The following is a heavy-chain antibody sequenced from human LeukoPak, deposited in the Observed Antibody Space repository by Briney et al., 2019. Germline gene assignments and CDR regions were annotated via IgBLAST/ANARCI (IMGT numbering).Heavy chain of an antibody. CDR2: ISSSGSTI. D-gene: IGHD6-19*01. Sequence: GGSLRLSCAASGFTFSSYGMHWVRQAPGKGLEWVSYISSSGSTIYYADSVKGRFTISRDNAKNSLYLQMNSLRAEDTAVYYCARDSSEGYSSGWFYYYYMDVWGKGTTVTVSS. V-gene: IGHV3-48*04. CDR3: ARDSSEGYSSGWFYYYYMDV. CDR1: GFTFSSYG. J-gene: IGHJ6*03.